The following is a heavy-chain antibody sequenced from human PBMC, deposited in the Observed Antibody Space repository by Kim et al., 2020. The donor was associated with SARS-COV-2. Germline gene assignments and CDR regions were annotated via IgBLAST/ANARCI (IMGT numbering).Heavy chain of an antibody. Sequence: ASVKVSCSASRYTFSTYAIHWVRQAPGQRLEWMGWINADNTNTEYSEKFQGRVTFTRDTSASTAYMELRSLKSEDTGVYYCAQGAAAAAFWGQGTLLTVSS. D-gene: IGHD6-13*01. CDR2: INADNTNT. CDR1: RYTFSTYA. CDR3: AQGAAAAAF. J-gene: IGHJ4*02. V-gene: IGHV1-3*01.